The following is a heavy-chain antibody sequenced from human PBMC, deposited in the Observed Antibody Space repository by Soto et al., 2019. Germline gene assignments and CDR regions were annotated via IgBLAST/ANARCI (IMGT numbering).Heavy chain of an antibody. CDR2: IYPSDSDT. V-gene: IGHV5-51*01. D-gene: IGHD6-6*01. CDR1: GEHFTNDW. J-gene: IGHJ5*02. CDR3: ARCRQLVAWVAP. Sequence: GVSLKDPCKSAGEHFTNDWIGSVRTMPGKGLEWMGIIYPSDSDTRYNPSFQGQVTISVDKSISTAYLQWSSLKASDTAMYYCARCRQLVAWVAPRGQGTLVPVSP.